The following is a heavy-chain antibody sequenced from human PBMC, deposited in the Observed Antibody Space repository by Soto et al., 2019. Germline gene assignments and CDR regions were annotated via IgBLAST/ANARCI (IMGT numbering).Heavy chain of an antibody. CDR3: ARSSKLWREFGP. D-gene: IGHD2-21*01. CDR1: GYAYASSY. Sequence: ASVKVCSEASGYAYASSYMHWVRQAPGQGLEWMGIINPSGGSTSYAQKFQGRVTMTRDTSTSTAYMELRSLRADDTAVYYCARSSKLWREFGPWGQGTLVTVSS. J-gene: IGHJ5*02. V-gene: IGHV1-46*01. CDR2: INPSGGST.